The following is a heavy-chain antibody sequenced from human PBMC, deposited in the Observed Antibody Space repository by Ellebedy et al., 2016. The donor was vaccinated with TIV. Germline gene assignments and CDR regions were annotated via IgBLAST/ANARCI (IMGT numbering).Heavy chain of an antibody. J-gene: IGHJ4*02. D-gene: IGHD4-17*01. CDR2: IHTGGST. V-gene: IGHV3-66*04. CDR1: GFIVSSHF. CDR3: ARHTDYALDY. Sequence: GESLKISCTASGFIVSSHFMSWVRQAPGKGLEWVSFIHTGGSTNYADSVKGRFTMFRDTSTNTLYLQMNGLRAEDTAVYYCARHTDYALDYWGQGALVTVSS.